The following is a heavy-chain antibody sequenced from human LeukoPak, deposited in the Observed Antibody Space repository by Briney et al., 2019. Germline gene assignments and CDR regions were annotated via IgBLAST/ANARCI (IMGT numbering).Heavy chain of an antibody. V-gene: IGHV4-39*01. CDR3: ARPEENSGWAFDI. CDR1: GGSISSSSYY. D-gene: IGHD6-6*01. J-gene: IGHJ3*02. CDR2: IYYSGST. Sequence: SETLSLTCTVSGGSISSSSYYWGWIRQPPGKGLEWIGSIYYSGSTYYNPSLKSRVTISVDTSKNQFSLKLSSVTAADTAVYYCARPEENSGWAFDIWGQGTMVTVSS.